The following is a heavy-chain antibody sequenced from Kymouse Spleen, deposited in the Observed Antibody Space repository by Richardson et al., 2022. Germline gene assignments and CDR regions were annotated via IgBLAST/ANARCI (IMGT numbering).Heavy chain of an antibody. CDR3: ARESSSWYDYYYYGMDV. CDR1: GGSISSGGYY. Sequence: QVQLQESGPGLVKPSQTLSLTCTVSGGSISSGGYYWSWIRQHPGKGLEWIGYIYYSGSTYYNPSLKSRVTISVDTSKNQFSLKLSSVTAADTAVYYCARESSSWYDYYYYGMDVWGQGTTVTVSS. J-gene: IGHJ6*02. D-gene: IGHD6-13*01. V-gene: IGHV4-31*03. CDR2: IYYSGST.